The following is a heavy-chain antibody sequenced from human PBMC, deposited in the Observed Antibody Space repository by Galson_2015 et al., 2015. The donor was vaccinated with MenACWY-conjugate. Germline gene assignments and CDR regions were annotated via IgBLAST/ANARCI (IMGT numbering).Heavy chain of an antibody. CDR1: GYSFTSYW. V-gene: IGHV5-51*01. J-gene: IGHJ4*02. D-gene: IGHD6-19*01. Sequence: QSGAAVKKPGESLQISCQGSGYSFTSYWIGWVRQMPGKGLEWMGIIYPGDSDTRYSPSFQGQVTISADKSISTAYLLWSSLKASDAAMYYCARGAVADRWYFDYWGQGTTVTASS. CDR3: ARGAVADRWYFDY. CDR2: IYPGDSDT.